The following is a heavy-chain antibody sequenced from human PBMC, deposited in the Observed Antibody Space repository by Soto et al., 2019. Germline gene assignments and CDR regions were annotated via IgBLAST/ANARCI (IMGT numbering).Heavy chain of an antibody. D-gene: IGHD2-2*01. J-gene: IGHJ4*02. Sequence: LSLTCTVSGGSISSGGYSWTWIRQSPGRGLEWIGYIYPGGNTNYNPSLKSRVTMSIERSRSQISLKLTSVTAADTAVYYCAREDAFNVAFDFWGQGAQVTVSS. CDR1: GGSISSGGYS. V-gene: IGHV4-30-2*06. CDR2: IYPGGNT. CDR3: AREDAFNVAFDF.